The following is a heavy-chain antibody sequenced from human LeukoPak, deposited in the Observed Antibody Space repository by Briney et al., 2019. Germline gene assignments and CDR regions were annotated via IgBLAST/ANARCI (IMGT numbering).Heavy chain of an antibody. CDR3: TTVRPGTSGYSY. D-gene: IGHD3-22*01. J-gene: IGHJ4*02. Sequence: AGGSLRLSCAASGFTFSSAWMTWVRQAPGKDLEWVGRVRSKADGGTTDYAATAKGRFTISIDDSKNTVLLQMNSLKTEDTAVYYCTTVRPGTSGYSYWGQGTLVTVSS. V-gene: IGHV3-15*01. CDR1: GFTFSSAW. CDR2: VRSKADGGTT.